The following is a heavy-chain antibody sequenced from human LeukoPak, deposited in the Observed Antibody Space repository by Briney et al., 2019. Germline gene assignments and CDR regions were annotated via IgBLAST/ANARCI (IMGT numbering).Heavy chain of an antibody. CDR2: TKPDGSAE. D-gene: IGHD2-15*01. J-gene: IGHJ4*02. CDR1: GFSFRNYW. V-gene: IGHV3-7*01. CDR3: ARDGGLHTNFDY. Sequence: PGGSLRLSCAASGFSFRNYWMGWVRQAPGKGLEWVANTKPDGSAEYYADSVRGRFSTSRDNANNLLYLQMNSLGAEDTAVYYCARDGGLHTNFDYWGQGTLVTVSS.